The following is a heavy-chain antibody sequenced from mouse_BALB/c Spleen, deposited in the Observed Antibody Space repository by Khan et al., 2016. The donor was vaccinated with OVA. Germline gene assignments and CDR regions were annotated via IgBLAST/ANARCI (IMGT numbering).Heavy chain of an antibody. CDR1: GYSITSDYA. D-gene: IGHD1-1*02. J-gene: IGHJ2*01. Sequence: EVKLLESGPGLVKPSQSLSLTCTVTGYSITSDYAWNWIRQFPGNKLEWMGYISYSGNTNYNPSLKSRISITRDTSKNQFFLQLNSVNTEDTATYYCARVEGVDFDYWGQGTTLTVSS. CDR3: ARVEGVDFDY. CDR2: ISYSGNT. V-gene: IGHV3-2*02.